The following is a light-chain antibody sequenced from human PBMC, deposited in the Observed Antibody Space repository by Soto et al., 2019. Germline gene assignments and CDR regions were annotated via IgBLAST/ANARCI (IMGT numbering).Light chain of an antibody. CDR3: MQGSHWPLWT. Sequence: DVVMTQSPLSLAVTLGQPASISCRSSQSLLSSDGNTYLNWFQQRPGQSPRRLIYKVSNRDSGVPERFSGSGSGNDFTLKISRVEAEDVGVYYCMQGSHWPLWTFGQGTKVEIK. CDR2: KVS. CDR1: QSLLSSDGNTY. V-gene: IGKV2-30*01. J-gene: IGKJ1*01.